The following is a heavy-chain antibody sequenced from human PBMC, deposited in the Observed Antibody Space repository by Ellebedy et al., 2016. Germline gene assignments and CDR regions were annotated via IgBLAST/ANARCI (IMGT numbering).Heavy chain of an antibody. V-gene: IGHV4-39*07. J-gene: IGHJ6*02. CDR1: GGSISSSSYY. D-gene: IGHD5-18*01. CDR3: ARDQLPSKRGYSYGFRYYYGMDV. Sequence: SETLSLTXTVSGGSISSSSYYWGWIRQPPGKGLEWIGSIYYSGSTYYNPSLKSRVTISVDTSKNQFSLKLSSVTAADTAVYYCARDQLPSKRGYSYGFRYYYGMDVWGQGTTVTVSS. CDR2: IYYSGST.